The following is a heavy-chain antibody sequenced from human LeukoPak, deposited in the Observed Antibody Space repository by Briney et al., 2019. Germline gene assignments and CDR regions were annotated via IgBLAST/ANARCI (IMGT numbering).Heavy chain of an antibody. CDR2: IYSGGST. CDR3: ARDLYDSSGELFDY. Sequence: GGSLSLSCAASGFTVSSNYMSWVRQAPGKGLEWVSVIYSGGSTYYSDSVKGRFTISRDKSKNTLYLQMNSLRAEDTAVYYCARDLYDSSGELFDYWGQGTLVTVSS. CDR1: GFTVSSNY. D-gene: IGHD3-22*01. J-gene: IGHJ4*02. V-gene: IGHV3-66*01.